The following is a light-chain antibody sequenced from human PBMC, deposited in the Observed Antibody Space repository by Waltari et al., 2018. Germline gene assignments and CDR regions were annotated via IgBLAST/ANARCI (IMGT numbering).Light chain of an antibody. CDR2: LEDSGNY. CDR1: SGHSTYI. J-gene: IGLJ3*02. Sequence: QPVLTQSSSTSASLGSSVKLTCTLDSGHSTYIIAWHQQQAGKAPRYLMKLEDSGNYNKGSGVPDRFSGSSSGADRYLAIFNLQSDDEADYYCETWDSNTRVFGGGTKLTVL. CDR3: ETWDSNTRV. V-gene: IGLV4-60*03.